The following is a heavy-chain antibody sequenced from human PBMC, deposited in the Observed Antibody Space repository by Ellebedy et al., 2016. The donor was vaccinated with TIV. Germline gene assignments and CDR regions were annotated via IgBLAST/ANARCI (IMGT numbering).Heavy chain of an antibody. CDR3: AKERGTVGVPLFDY. CDR2: IRDSGGST. J-gene: IGHJ4*02. V-gene: IGHV3-23*01. Sequence: PGGSLRLSCAASGFTFSSYAMSWVRQAPGKGLEWVSGIRDSGGSTYYADSGKGRFTISRDNSKNTLYLQMNSLRAEDTAVYYCAKERGTVGVPLFDYWGQGTLVTVSS. D-gene: IGHD2/OR15-2a*01. CDR1: GFTFSSYA.